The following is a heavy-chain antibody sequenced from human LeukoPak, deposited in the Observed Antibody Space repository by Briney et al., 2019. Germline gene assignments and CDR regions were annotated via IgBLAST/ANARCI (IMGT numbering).Heavy chain of an antibody. J-gene: IGHJ6*02. CDR2: MNPNSDNT. CDR3: ASRFYDYVWGTLDYYYGMDV. Sequence: ASVKVSCKASGYTFTSYDINWVRQATAQGLEWMGWMNPNSDNTGYAQKFQGRVTMTRNTSISTAYMELSSLRSEDTAVYYCASRFYDYVWGTLDYYYGMDVWGQGTTVTVSS. CDR1: GYTFTSYD. V-gene: IGHV1-8*01. D-gene: IGHD3-16*01.